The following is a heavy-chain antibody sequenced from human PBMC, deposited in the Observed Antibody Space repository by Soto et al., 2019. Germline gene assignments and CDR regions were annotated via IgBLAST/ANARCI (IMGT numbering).Heavy chain of an antibody. Sequence: ASVKVSCKAPGYTFTNYYMHWVRQAPGQGLEWMGWMNPRSGGTKYAQAFQDRVTMTRDASISTAYMELSSLKSGDTAVYYCARGLSSGWSSKANWFDPWGQGTLVTVSS. CDR3: ARGLSSGWSSKANWFDP. CDR2: MNPRSGGT. J-gene: IGHJ5*02. V-gene: IGHV1-2*02. D-gene: IGHD6-19*01. CDR1: GYTFTNYY.